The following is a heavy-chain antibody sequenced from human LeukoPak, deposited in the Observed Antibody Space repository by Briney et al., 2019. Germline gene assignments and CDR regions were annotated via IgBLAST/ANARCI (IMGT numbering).Heavy chain of an antibody. D-gene: IGHD3-22*01. CDR1: GYTFTSYG. CDR2: ISAYNGNT. V-gene: IGHV1-18*01. CDR3: ARDPPDSSGQDFDY. J-gene: IGHJ4*02. Sequence: ASVKVSCKASGYTFTSYGISWVRQAPGQGLEWMGWISAYNGNTNYAQKLQGRVTMTTDTSTSTAYMELRSLRSDDTAVSYCARDPPDSSGQDFDYWGQGTLVTVSS.